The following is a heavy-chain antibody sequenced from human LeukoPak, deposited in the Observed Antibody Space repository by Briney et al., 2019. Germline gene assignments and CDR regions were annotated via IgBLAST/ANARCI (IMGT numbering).Heavy chain of an antibody. CDR1: GGSISSSSYY. Sequence: PSETLSLTCTVSGGSISSSSYYWGWIRQPPGKGLEWIGSIYYSGSTYYNPSLKSRVTISVDTSKNQFSQKLSSVTAADTAVYYCARVNSGWLDYWGQGTLVTVSS. V-gene: IGHV4-39*07. D-gene: IGHD6-19*01. CDR2: IYYSGST. CDR3: ARVNSGWLDY. J-gene: IGHJ4*02.